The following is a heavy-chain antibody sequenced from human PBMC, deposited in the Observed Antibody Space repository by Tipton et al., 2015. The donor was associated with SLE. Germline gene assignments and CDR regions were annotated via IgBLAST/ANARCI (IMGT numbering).Heavy chain of an antibody. D-gene: IGHD1-26*01. CDR3: AKQRVWDRAFDF. CDR1: SGSISSSSYY. J-gene: IGHJ3*01. V-gene: IGHV4-39*01. Sequence: TLSLTCTVSSGSISSSSYYWAWIRQSPGKGLEWIGSISYTGSTYYNPSLKSRVTISVDTPKNQFSLNVTSVTVADTAVYYCAKQRVWDRAFDFWGQGTLAAVSS. CDR2: ISYTGST.